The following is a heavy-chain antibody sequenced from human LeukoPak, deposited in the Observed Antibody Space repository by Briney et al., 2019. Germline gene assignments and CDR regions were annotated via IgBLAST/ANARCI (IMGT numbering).Heavy chain of an antibody. V-gene: IGHV1-18*01. CDR2: ISAYNGNT. J-gene: IGHJ3*02. CDR1: GYTLTSYG. D-gene: IGHD6-19*01. Sequence: VSVKVSCKASGYTLTSYGISWVRQAPGQGLEWMGWISAYNGNTNYAQKLQGRVTMTTDTSTSTAYMELSRLRSDDTAVYYCARDLRDSSGWYGGAFDIWGQGTMVTVSS. CDR3: ARDLRDSSGWYGGAFDI.